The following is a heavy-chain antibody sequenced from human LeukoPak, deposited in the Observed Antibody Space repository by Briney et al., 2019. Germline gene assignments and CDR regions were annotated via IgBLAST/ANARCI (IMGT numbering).Heavy chain of an antibody. D-gene: IGHD6-19*01. CDR1: GDTISSHY. J-gene: IGHJ3*01. CDR3: ARSYSGWFEDAFDV. Sequence: SETLSLTCTVFGDTISSHYWNWIRQPPGKALEWIAYIYNDGSTNYNPSLKSRVTISLDTSRNQFSLKLRSVTAADTALYYCARSYSGWFEDAFDVWGQGTMVTVSS. CDR2: IYNDGST. V-gene: IGHV4-59*11.